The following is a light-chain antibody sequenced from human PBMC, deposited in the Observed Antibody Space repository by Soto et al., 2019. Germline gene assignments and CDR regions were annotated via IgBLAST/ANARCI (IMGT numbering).Light chain of an antibody. CDR1: QSISSSY. CDR2: GAS. V-gene: IGKV3-20*01. CDR3: QLFKT. Sequence: EIVLTQSPGTLSLSPGERATLSCRASQSISSSYLAWYQQKPGQAPRLLIYGASSRATGIPDRFSGSGSGIDFTLTISRLEPEDFAVYYCQLFKTFGQGTKVDIK. J-gene: IGKJ1*01.